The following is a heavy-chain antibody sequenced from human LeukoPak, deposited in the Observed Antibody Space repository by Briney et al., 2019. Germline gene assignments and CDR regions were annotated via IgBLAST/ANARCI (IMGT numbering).Heavy chain of an antibody. V-gene: IGHV1-18*01. CDR1: GYTFNSFA. D-gene: IGHD4-17*01. Sequence: ASVKVSCKASGYTFNSFAFSWLRQAPGQGLEWVGSISAYNGNINYAQKVQGRVALTTDTSTSTANMELRSLRPDDTAVYYCASPDYGAPGREYYYYGMDVWGQGTTVTVSS. CDR2: ISAYNGNI. CDR3: ASPDYGAPGREYYYYGMDV. J-gene: IGHJ6*02.